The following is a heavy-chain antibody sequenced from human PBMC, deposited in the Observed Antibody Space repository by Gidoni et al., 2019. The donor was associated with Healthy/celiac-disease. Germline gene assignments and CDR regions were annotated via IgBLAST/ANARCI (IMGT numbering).Heavy chain of an antibody. V-gene: IGHV5-51*03. J-gene: IGHJ4*02. CDR2: IYPGDSDT. CDR3: ARLERNDYGDYYFDY. D-gene: IGHD4-17*01. CDR1: GYSFTSYW. Sequence: EVQLVQSGAEVKKPGASLKISCKGSGYSFTSYWIGWVRQMPGKGLEWMGIIYPGDSDTRYSPSFQGQVTISADKSISTAYLQWSSLKASDTAMYYCARLERNDYGDYYFDYWGQGTLVTVSS.